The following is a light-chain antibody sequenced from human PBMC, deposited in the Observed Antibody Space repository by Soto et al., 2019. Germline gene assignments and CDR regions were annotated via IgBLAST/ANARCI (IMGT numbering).Light chain of an antibody. CDR1: QSISSY. Sequence: DIQMTQSPPSLSASVGDRVTVTCRASQSISSYLNWYQQKPGKAPKLLTYAASSLQSGVPSRFSGGGSGTDFTLTISSLQPEDFANYYCQQSYSIPYTFGQGTKLEIK. CDR3: QQSYSIPYT. V-gene: IGKV1-39*01. CDR2: AAS. J-gene: IGKJ2*01.